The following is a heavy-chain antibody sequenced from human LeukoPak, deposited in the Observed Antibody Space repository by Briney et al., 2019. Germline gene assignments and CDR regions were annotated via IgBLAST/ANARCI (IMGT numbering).Heavy chain of an antibody. CDR3: VSSNPTVYHYNFYGMDV. CDR1: GDSVSSISYY. J-gene: IGHJ6*04. D-gene: IGHD1-14*01. Sequence: SETLSLTCTVSGDSVSSISYYWRWIRQPPGKELEWIGYIYYSGSPNYNPSLKSRVTISLDTSKNQFSLKLNSVTAADTAVYYRVSSNPTVYHYNFYGMDVWGKGTTVIVSS. V-gene: IGHV4-61*01. CDR2: IYYSGSP.